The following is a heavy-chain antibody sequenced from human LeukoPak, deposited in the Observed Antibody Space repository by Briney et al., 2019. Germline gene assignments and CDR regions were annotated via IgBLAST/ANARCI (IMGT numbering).Heavy chain of an antibody. J-gene: IGHJ5*02. Sequence: SETLSLTCTVSGGSISGYYGSWIRQPPGKGLEWIGYIYYSGSTNYNPSLESRVTISVDTSKTQFSLKLSSVTAADTAVYYCARDRSSGWYGANDHWGQGTLVTVSS. CDR2: IYYSGST. V-gene: IGHV4-59*01. D-gene: IGHD6-19*01. CDR1: GGSISGYY. CDR3: ARDRSSGWYGANDH.